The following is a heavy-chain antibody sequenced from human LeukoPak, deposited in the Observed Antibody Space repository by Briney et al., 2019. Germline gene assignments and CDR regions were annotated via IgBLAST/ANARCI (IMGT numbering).Heavy chain of an antibody. J-gene: IGHJ5*02. D-gene: IGHD2-21*02. CDR1: GGSISSGDYS. CDR3: ARDASGGDWPRFDP. V-gene: IGHV4-30-2*01. Sequence: SQTLSLTCAVSGGSISSGDYSWSWIRHPAGKALEWLGSIHHSGSTSYNPSLRSRLTISVDRTKTQFSLRLSSVTAADTALYFCARDASGGDWPRFDPWGHGTMVTVSS. CDR2: IHHSGST.